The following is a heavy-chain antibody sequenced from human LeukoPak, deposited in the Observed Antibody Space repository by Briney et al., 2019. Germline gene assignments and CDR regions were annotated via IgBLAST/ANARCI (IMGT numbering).Heavy chain of an antibody. CDR2: INHGGST. J-gene: IGHJ4*02. Sequence: SETLSLTCAVYGGSFSGYYWSWIRQPPGKGLEWIGEINHGGSTNYNPSLKSRVTISVDTSKNQFSLKLSSVTAADTAVYYCARGALWFGEKYYFDYWGQGTLVTVSS. D-gene: IGHD3-10*01. V-gene: IGHV4-34*01. CDR3: ARGALWFGEKYYFDY. CDR1: GGSFSGYY.